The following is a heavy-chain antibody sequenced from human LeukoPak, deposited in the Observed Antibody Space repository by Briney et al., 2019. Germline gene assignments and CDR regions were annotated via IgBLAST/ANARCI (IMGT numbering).Heavy chain of an antibody. J-gene: IGHJ4*02. CDR3: ARHNLAAAGLYYFDY. Sequence: SEALSLTCAVSGYSIRSGYYWGWIRQPPGKGLEWIGSIYLSGSYYYNPSLKSRVTISVDPSKNQFPLKLSSVTAADTAVYYCARHNLAAAGLYYFDYWGQGTLVTVSS. V-gene: IGHV4-38-2*01. D-gene: IGHD6-13*01. CDR2: IYLSGSY. CDR1: GYSIRSGYY.